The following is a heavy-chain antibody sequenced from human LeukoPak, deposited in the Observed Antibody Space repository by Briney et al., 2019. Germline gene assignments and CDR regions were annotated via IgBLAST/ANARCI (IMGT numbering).Heavy chain of an antibody. Sequence: SETLSLTCTVSGGSLSSHYCSWIRQAPGKGLEWIGFIFSGGSTNYNPSLKSRVSISMDTSQNQFSLKLTSVTAADTAVYYCARGRGPLRVEFGDWGQGALVTVSS. CDR2: IFSGGST. J-gene: IGHJ4*02. CDR3: ARGRGPLRVEFGD. D-gene: IGHD3-16*01. CDR1: GGSLSSHY. V-gene: IGHV4-4*09.